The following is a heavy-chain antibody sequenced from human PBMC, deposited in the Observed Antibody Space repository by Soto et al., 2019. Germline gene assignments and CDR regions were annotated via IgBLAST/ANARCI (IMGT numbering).Heavy chain of an antibody. Sequence: GGSLRLSCAASGFTFSSYGMHWVRQAPGKGLEWVAVISYDGSNKYYADSVKGRFTISRDNSKNTMYLQMNSLRAEDTAVYYCAKDNLYDFWSGYPPYYYYGMDVWGQGTTVTVSS. J-gene: IGHJ6*02. CDR3: AKDNLYDFWSGYPPYYYYGMDV. V-gene: IGHV3-30*18. CDR1: GFTFSSYG. CDR2: ISYDGSNK. D-gene: IGHD3-3*01.